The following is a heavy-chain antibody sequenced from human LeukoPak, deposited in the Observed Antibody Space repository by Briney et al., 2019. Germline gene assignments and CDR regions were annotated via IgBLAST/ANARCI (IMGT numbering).Heavy chain of an antibody. CDR3: TRLKPVRGVTSYYYYGMDV. CDR2: INSDGSST. CDR1: GFTFSSYW. V-gene: IGHV3-74*01. Sequence: GGSLRLSCAASGFTFSSYWMHWVRQAPGKGLVWVSRINSDGSSTSYADSVKGRFTISRDNAKNTLYLQMNSLRAEGTAVYYCTRLKPVRGVTSYYYYGMDVWGKGTTVTVSS. J-gene: IGHJ6*04. D-gene: IGHD3-10*01.